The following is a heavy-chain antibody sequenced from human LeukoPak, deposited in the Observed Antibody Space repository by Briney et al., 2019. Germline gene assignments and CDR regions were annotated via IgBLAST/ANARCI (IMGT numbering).Heavy chain of an antibody. CDR1: GGSISSNNW. CDR2: IHYSGSI. CDR3: ATLGGIAAAGMTN. V-gene: IGHV4-4*02. Sequence: SETLSLTCAVSGGSISSNNWWRWVRQSPGKGLEWIGEIHYSGSINYNPSLKSRVTISVDKSKSQFSLNLSSVTAADTAVYYCATLGGIAAAGMTNWGQGTLVTVSS. D-gene: IGHD6-13*01. J-gene: IGHJ4*02.